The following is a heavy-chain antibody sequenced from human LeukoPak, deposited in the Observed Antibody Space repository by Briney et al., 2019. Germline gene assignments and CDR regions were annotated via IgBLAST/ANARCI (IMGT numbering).Heavy chain of an antibody. J-gene: IGHJ6*02. D-gene: IGHD2-15*01. CDR1: GFTFSTYF. V-gene: IGHV3-30-3*01. Sequence: GGSLRLSCAASGFTFSTYFMHWVRQAPGKGLEWVAVISYDGSNKYYADSVKGRFTISRDNSKNTLYLQMNSLRAEDTAVYYCAGVEVVAAAGLLGYYYYGMDVWGQGTTVTVSS. CDR3: AGVEVVAAAGLLGYYYYGMDV. CDR2: ISYDGSNK.